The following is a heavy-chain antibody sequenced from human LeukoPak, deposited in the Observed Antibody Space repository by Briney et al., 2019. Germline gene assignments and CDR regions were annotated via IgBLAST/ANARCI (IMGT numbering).Heavy chain of an antibody. CDR1: GGTFSSYA. CDR3: ARDMFGGYDSTKGFDY. J-gene: IGHJ4*02. CDR2: IIPILGIA. D-gene: IGHD3-10*02. V-gene: IGHV1-69*04. Sequence: SVKVSCKASGGTFSSYAISWVRQAPGQGLEWMGRIIPILGIANYAQKFQGRVTITRDTSASTAYMELSSLRSEDTAVYYCARDMFGGYDSTKGFDYWGQGTLVTVSS.